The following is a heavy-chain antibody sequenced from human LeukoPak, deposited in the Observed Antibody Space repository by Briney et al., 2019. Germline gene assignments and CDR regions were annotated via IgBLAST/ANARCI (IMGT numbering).Heavy chain of an antibody. J-gene: IGHJ4*02. D-gene: IGHD5-12*01. CDR3: ARDLGRGHWLY. CDR2: ILTSGST. CDR1: GGSLSYHC. Sequence: SETLSLTCVVSGGSLSYHCWTWIRQPPGKGLEWIGYILTSGSTNYNPSLKSRVTISVDTTKNQFSLKLTSVTAADTAVYYCARDLGRGHWLYWGQGSLVTVSS. V-gene: IGHV4-59*11.